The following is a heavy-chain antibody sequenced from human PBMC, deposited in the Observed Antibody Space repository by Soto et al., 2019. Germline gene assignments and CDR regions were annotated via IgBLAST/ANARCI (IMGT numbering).Heavy chain of an antibody. J-gene: IGHJ6*02. CDR3: ARGSVIAARPGGMDV. CDR2: IYYSGST. CDR1: GGSISSGGYY. V-gene: IGHV4-31*03. D-gene: IGHD6-6*01. Sequence: QVQLQESGPGLVKPSQTLSLTCTVSGGSISSGGYYWSWIRQHPGKGLEWIGYIYYSGSTYYNPSLKSRVTISVATSKNQFSLKLSSVTAADTAVYYCARGSVIAARPGGMDVWGQGTTVTVSS.